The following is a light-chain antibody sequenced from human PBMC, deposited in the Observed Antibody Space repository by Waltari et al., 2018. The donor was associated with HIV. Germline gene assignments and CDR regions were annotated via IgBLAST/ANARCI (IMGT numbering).Light chain of an antibody. V-gene: IGLV2-14*01. Sequence: QSALTQPASVSGSPGQSITISCTGTSSDVGGYNYVSWYQQHPGKAPKFMLYEVSNRPSEVSKRFSGSKSGNPASLTISGLQAEDEADYYCSSYTSTSTGVFGTGTKVTVL. CDR3: SSYTSTSTGV. CDR1: SSDVGGYNY. J-gene: IGLJ1*01. CDR2: EVS.